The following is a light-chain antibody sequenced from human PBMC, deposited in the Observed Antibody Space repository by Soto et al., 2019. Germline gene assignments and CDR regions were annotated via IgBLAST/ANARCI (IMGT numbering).Light chain of an antibody. Sequence: EIVMTQSPATLSVSPGERATLSCRASQSFSSNLAWYQQKPGQAPRLLIYGASTRATGIPATFSGSGSGTEFTLTISSLQSEDFAVYYCQQYHNWPFTFGPGTKVDIK. CDR1: QSFSSN. CDR2: GAS. V-gene: IGKV3-15*01. CDR3: QQYHNWPFT. J-gene: IGKJ3*01.